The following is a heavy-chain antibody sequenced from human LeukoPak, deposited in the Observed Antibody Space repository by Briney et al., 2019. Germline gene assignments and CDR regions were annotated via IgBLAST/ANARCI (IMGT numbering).Heavy chain of an antibody. CDR2: MNPNSGNT. V-gene: IGHV1-8*01. CDR1: GYTFTSYD. J-gene: IGHJ6*03. D-gene: IGHD2-2*01. CDR3: ARGGTSPTYYYYMDV. Sequence: ASVEVSCKASGYTFTSYDINWVRQATGQGLEWMGWMNPNSGNTGYAQKFQGRVTMTRNTSISTAYMELSSLRSEDTAVYYCARGGTSPTYYYYMDVWGKGTTVAVSS.